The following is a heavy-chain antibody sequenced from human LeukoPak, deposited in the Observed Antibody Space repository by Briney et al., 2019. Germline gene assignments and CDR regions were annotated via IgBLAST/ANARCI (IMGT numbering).Heavy chain of an antibody. CDR2: IYYSGGT. Sequence: RASETLSLTCTVSGGSISSSSYYWGWIRQPPGKGLEWIGSIYYSGGTYYNPSLKSRVTISVDTSKNQFSLKLSSVTAADTAVYYCARRGVWGSYRYIDYWGQGTLVTVSS. CDR1: GGSISSSSYY. V-gene: IGHV4-39*01. J-gene: IGHJ4*02. D-gene: IGHD3-16*02. CDR3: ARRGVWGSYRYIDY.